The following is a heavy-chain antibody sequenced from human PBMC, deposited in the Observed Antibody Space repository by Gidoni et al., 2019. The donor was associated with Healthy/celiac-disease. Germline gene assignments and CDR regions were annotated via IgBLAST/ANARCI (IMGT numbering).Heavy chain of an antibody. CDR1: GFTFADYT. V-gene: IGHV3-43*01. J-gene: IGHJ6*02. Sequence: EVQLVESGGVVVQPGGSLRLSCAASGFTFADYTMHWVRQAPGKGLEWVSFISWDGGSTYYADSVKGRFTISRDNSKNSLYLQMNSLRTEDTALYYCAKDLRDGYRRRPYYYYGMDVWGQGTTVTVSS. D-gene: IGHD5-12*01. CDR2: ISWDGGST. CDR3: AKDLRDGYRRRPYYYYGMDV.